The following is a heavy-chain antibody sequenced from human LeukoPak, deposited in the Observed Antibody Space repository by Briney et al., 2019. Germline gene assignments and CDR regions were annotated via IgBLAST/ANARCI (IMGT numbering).Heavy chain of an antibody. CDR1: GFTVSSNY. CDR3: ARAYGYSSGLGY. J-gene: IGHJ4*02. V-gene: IGHV3-66*01. Sequence: PGGSLRLSCAASGFTVSSNYMSWVRQAPGKGLEWVSVIYSGGSTYYADSVKGRFTISRDNSKNTLYLQMNSLRAEDTAVHYCARAYGYSSGLGYWGQGTLVTVSS. CDR2: IYSGGST. D-gene: IGHD6-19*01.